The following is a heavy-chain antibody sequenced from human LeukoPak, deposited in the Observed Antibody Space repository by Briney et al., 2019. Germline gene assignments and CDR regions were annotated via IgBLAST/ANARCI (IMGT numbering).Heavy chain of an antibody. J-gene: IGHJ6*03. CDR1: GGSFSGYY. CDR2: INHSGST. CDR3: ARAILWFSLNHYYYYMDV. V-gene: IGHV4-34*01. D-gene: IGHD3-10*01. Sequence: SETLSLTCAVYGGSFSGYYWSWIRQPPGKGLEWIGEINHSGSTNYNPSLKSQVTISVDTSKNQFSLKLSSVTAADTAVYYCARAILWFSLNHYYYYMDVWGKGTTVTVSS.